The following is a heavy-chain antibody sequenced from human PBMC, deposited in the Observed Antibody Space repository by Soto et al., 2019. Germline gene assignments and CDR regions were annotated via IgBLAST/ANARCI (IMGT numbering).Heavy chain of an antibody. CDR3: VKAGTIAGTGTTPRAFDV. CDR1: GFMFNAYG. CDR2: ISVDGRNE. J-gene: IGHJ3*01. V-gene: IGHV3-30*18. Sequence: QVQLVESGGGVVQPGGSLRLSCAASGFMFNAYGMHWVRQAPGKGLEWVAVISVDGRNEYYGEYVKGRFTISRDNSKNTMYLQMNSLRAEDKGMFYCVKAGTIAGTGTTPRAFDVWGQGTMVTVSS. D-gene: IGHD1-7*01.